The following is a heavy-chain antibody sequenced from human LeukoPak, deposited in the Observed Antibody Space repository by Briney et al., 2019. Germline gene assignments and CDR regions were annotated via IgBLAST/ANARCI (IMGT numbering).Heavy chain of an antibody. CDR3: ASTHGCSGGSCYSAWFDY. Sequence: SETLSLTCTVSGGSISSYYWSWIRQPPGKGLEWIGYIYYSGSTNYNPSLKSRVTISVDTSKNQFSLKLSSVTAADTAVYYCASTHGCSGGSCYSAWFDYWGQGTLVTVSS. J-gene: IGHJ4*02. CDR1: GGSISSYY. V-gene: IGHV4-59*01. D-gene: IGHD2-15*01. CDR2: IYYSGST.